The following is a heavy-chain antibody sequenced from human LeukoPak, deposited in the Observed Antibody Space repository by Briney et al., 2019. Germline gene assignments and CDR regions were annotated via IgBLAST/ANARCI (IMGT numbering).Heavy chain of an antibody. CDR3: ARDIQIYGTIDC. CDR2: IKQDGSEK. D-gene: IGHD2-8*01. V-gene: IGHV3-7*01. Sequence: PGGSLRPSCAASGFTFSDYYMSWVRQAPGKGLEWVANIKQDGSEKYYVDSVKGRFTISRDNAKNSLYLQMNSLRAEDTAVYYCARDIQIYGTIDCWGQGTLVTVSS. CDR1: GFTFSDYY. J-gene: IGHJ4*02.